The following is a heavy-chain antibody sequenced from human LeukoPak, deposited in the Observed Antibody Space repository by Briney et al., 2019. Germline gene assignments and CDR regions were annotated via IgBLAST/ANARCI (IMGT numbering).Heavy chain of an antibody. Sequence: GGSLRLSCAASGFSFDDYAMHWVRQAPGKGLEWVSLISGDGGRTFYADSVKGRFTISRDNIKNYLYLQMNSLRAEDTALYYCAKHYFYGSGTYHYFDLWGRGTLVTVSS. V-gene: IGHV3-43*02. J-gene: IGHJ2*01. CDR1: GFSFDDYA. CDR2: ISGDGGRT. CDR3: AKHYFYGSGTYHYFDL. D-gene: IGHD3-10*01.